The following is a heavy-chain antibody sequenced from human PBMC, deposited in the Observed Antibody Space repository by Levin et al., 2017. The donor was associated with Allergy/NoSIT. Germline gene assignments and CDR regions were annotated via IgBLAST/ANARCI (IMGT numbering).Heavy chain of an antibody. CDR2: IIPIFGTA. CDR3: AKEQSSSWQPDY. CDR1: GGTFISYA. V-gene: IGHV1-69*13. Sequence: SVKVSCKASGGTFISYAISWVRQAPGQGLEWMGGIIPIFGTANYAQKFQGRVTITADESTSTAYMELSSLRSEDTAVYYCAKEQSSSWQPDYWGQGTLVTVSS. J-gene: IGHJ4*02. D-gene: IGHD6-13*01.